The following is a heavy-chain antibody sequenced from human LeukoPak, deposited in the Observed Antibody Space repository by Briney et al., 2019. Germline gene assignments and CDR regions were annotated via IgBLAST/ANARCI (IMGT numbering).Heavy chain of an antibody. V-gene: IGHV3-74*01. CDR2: INSDGSIT. CDR1: GFSFSSYW. CDR3: AREFSSWFSMDY. Sequence: PGGSLRLSCAASGFSFSSYWMHWVRQAPGKGLVWVSRINSDGSITTYADSVKGRFTISRDNAKNTLYLQMNSLRAEDTAVYYCAREFSSWFSMDYWGQGTLVTVSS. D-gene: IGHD6-13*01. J-gene: IGHJ4*02.